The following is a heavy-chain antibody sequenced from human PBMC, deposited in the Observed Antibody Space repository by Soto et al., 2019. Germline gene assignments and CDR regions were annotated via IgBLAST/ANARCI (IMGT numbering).Heavy chain of an antibody. J-gene: IGHJ5*02. Sequence: SETLSLTCAVSGGSISSGGYSWSWIRQPPGKGLEWIGYIYHSGSTYYNPSLKSRVTISVDRSKNQFSLKLSSVTAADTAVYYCARGYPYYDILTANWFDPWGQGTLVTVSS. V-gene: IGHV4-30-2*01. CDR1: GGSISSGGYS. CDR2: IYHSGST. D-gene: IGHD3-9*01. CDR3: ARGYPYYDILTANWFDP.